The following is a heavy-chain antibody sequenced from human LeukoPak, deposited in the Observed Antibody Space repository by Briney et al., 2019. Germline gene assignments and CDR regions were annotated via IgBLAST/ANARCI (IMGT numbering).Heavy chain of an antibody. CDR2: INHSGST. CDR3: ARGGWVRYLGRRGFDY. V-gene: IGHV4-34*01. D-gene: IGHD3-9*01. J-gene: IGHJ4*02. Sequence: PSETLSLTCAVYGGSFSGYYWSWIRQPPGKGLEWIGEINHSGSTNYNPSLKSRVTISVDTSKNQFSLKLSSVTAADTAVYYCARGGWVRYLGRRGFDYWGQGTLVTVSS. CDR1: GGSFSGYY.